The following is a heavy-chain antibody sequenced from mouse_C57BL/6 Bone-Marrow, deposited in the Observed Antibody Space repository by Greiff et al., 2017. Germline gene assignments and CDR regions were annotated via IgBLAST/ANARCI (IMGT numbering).Heavy chain of an antibody. J-gene: IGHJ4*01. D-gene: IGHD1-1*01. V-gene: IGHV5-17*01. CDR3: ARYYYGSSYGAMDY. Sequence: EVQLQESGGGLVKPGGSLKLSCAASGFTFSDYGLHWVRQAPEKGLEWVAYISSGSSTIYYADTVKGRFTISSDNAQNTLCLQMTSLRSEDTAMYYCARYYYGSSYGAMDYWGQGTSVTVSS. CDR2: ISSGSSTI. CDR1: GFTFSDYG.